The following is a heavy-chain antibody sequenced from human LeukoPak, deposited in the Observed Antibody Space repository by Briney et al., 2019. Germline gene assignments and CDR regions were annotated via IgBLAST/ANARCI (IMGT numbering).Heavy chain of an antibody. J-gene: IGHJ4*02. CDR3: ITDLG. Sequence: GGSLRLSCEASGFTFTSYWMHWVRQVAGKGLVWLARVDHGGSGTNYADSVKGRFTISRDNAKSTVYLQMNSLRVEDTAVYYCITDLGWGQGTLVTVSS. CDR2: VDHGGSGT. D-gene: IGHD1-14*01. CDR1: GFTFTSYW. V-gene: IGHV3-74*01.